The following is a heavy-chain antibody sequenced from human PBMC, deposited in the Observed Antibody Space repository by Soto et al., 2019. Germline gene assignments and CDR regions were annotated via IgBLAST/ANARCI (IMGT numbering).Heavy chain of an antibody. Sequence: QVQLQESGPGLVKPSETLSLTCAVSGASISTYYCMWIRQPPGKGLESIGYLYYGRSANYNPSLRSQVTLSVDKSTTQCSLTLSSMTAADPAVYYCALRRRAVGPESWGQGTLLTVSS. CDR2: LYYGRSA. CDR3: ALRRRAVGPES. J-gene: IGHJ5*01. CDR1: GASISTYY. V-gene: IGHV4-59*01. D-gene: IGHD2-2*01.